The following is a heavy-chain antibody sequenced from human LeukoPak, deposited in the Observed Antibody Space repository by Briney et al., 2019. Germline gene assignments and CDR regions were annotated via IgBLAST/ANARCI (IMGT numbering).Heavy chain of an antibody. V-gene: IGHV3-33*08. CDR1: GFTFSSYA. D-gene: IGHD3-22*01. CDR3: ARDYYDSSGYHPIDY. J-gene: IGHJ4*02. CDR2: IWYDGSNK. Sequence: PGGSLRLSCAASGFTFSSYAMHWVRQAPGKGLEWVAVIWYDGSNKYYADSVKGRFTISRDNSKNTLYLQMNSLRAEDTAVYYCARDYYDSSGYHPIDYWGQGTLVTVSS.